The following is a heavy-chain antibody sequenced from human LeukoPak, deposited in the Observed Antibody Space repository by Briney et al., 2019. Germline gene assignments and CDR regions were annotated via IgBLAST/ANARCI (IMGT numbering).Heavy chain of an antibody. J-gene: IGHJ4*02. Sequence: PSETLSLTCTVSGGSISSSSYYWGWLRQPPGKGLEWIGYIYYSGSTNYNPSLKSRVTISVDTSKNQFSLKLSSVTAADTAVYYCARMEIGSYIFDYWGQGTLVTVSS. V-gene: IGHV4-61*05. CDR1: GGSISSSSYY. D-gene: IGHD2-2*02. CDR3: ARMEIGSYIFDY. CDR2: IYYSGST.